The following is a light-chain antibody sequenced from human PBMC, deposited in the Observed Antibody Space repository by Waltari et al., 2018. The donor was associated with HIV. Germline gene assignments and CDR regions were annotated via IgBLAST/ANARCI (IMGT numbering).Light chain of an antibody. Sequence: QSALTQPASVSGSPGQSITVSCTGTFSDIGSYNSVSWYQQHPGEAPKLIVYDFTNRPSGVSHRFSGSKSGNTASLTISGLQTEDEADYYCSSLTTRSTLVIFGGGTRLTV. J-gene: IGLJ2*01. CDR3: SSLTTRSTLVI. V-gene: IGLV2-14*03. CDR2: DFT. CDR1: FSDIGSYNS.